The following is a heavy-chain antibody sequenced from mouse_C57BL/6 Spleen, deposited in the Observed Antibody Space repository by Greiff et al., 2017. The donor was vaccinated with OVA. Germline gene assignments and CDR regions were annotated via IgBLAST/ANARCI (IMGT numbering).Heavy chain of an antibody. Sequence: QVQLQQSGAELVRPGTSVKVSCKASGYAFTNYLIEWVKQRPGQGLEWIGVINPGSGGTNYNEKFKGKATLTADKSSSTAYMQLSSLTSEDSAVYVCARDYGSSDDWYFDVWGTGTTVTVSS. CDR3: ARDYGSSDDWYFDV. D-gene: IGHD1-1*01. V-gene: IGHV1-54*01. CDR2: INPGSGGT. J-gene: IGHJ1*03. CDR1: GYAFTNYL.